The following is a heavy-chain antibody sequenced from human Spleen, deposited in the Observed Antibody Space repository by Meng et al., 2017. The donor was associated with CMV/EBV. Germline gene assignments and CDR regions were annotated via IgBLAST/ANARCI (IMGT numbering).Heavy chain of an antibody. Sequence: GGSLRLSCAASGFTFSDFAMNWVRQAPGRGLEWVSIIYSGGDSAYYADSVKGRFTMSRDNSKNTVYLQMNSLRAEDTAVYYCARDWRYYFDSWGQGTLVTAPQ. V-gene: IGHV3-23*03. CDR2: IYSGGDSA. CDR3: ARDWRYYFDS. J-gene: IGHJ4*02. CDR1: GFTFSDFA.